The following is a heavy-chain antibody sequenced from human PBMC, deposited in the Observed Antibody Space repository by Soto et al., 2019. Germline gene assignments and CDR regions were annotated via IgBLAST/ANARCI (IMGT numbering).Heavy chain of an antibody. J-gene: IGHJ4*02. CDR2: IYYSGST. CDR1: GGSISSYY. CDR3: ARRLLSIAETD. D-gene: IGHD6-6*01. Sequence: QVQLQESGPGLVKPSETLSLNCTVSGGSISSYYWSWIRQPPGKGLEWIGYIYYSGSTNYNPSLKSRVTISIDTSRKQFSLRLSSVTAADTAVYYCARRLLSIAETDWGQGTLVTVSS. V-gene: IGHV4-59*01.